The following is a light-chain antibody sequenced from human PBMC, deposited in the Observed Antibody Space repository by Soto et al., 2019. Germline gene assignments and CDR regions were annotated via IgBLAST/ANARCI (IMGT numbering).Light chain of an antibody. J-gene: IGKJ2*01. CDR3: QRYGSSPNT. CDR1: QSVSSSY. CDR2: GAS. V-gene: IGKV3-20*01. Sequence: EIVLTQSPGTLSLSPGERATLSCRASQSVSSSYLAWYQQKPGQAPRLLIYGASSRATGIPDRFSGSGSGTDFTINISRLEPEDFAVYYCQRYGSSPNTFGQGTKLEIK.